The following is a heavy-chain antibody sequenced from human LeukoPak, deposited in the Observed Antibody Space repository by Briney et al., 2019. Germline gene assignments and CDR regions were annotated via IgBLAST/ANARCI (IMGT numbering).Heavy chain of an antibody. Sequence: SETLSLACTVSGGSISSYYWSWIRQPPGKGLEWIGYIYYSGSTNYNPSLKSRVTISVDTSKNQFSLKLSSVTAADTAVYYCARTLSEYSSSSLGYWGQGTLVTVSS. D-gene: IGHD6-6*01. V-gene: IGHV4-59*01. CDR3: ARTLSEYSSSSLGY. CDR2: IYYSGST. CDR1: GGSISSYY. J-gene: IGHJ4*02.